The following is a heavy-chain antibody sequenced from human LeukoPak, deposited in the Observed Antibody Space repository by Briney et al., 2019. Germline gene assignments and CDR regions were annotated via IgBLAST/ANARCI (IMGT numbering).Heavy chain of an antibody. J-gene: IGHJ6*02. CDR3: AKGYSGYAYYYYGMDV. V-gene: IGHV3-23*01. CDR1: GFTFSSYA. D-gene: IGHD5-12*01. CDR2: ISGSGGST. Sequence: GGSLRLSCAASGFTFSSYAMSWVRQAPGKGLEWVSAISGSGGSTYYADSVKGRFTISRDNSKNTLYLQMNSLRAEDTAVYYCAKGYSGYAYYYYGMDVWGQGTTVTVSS.